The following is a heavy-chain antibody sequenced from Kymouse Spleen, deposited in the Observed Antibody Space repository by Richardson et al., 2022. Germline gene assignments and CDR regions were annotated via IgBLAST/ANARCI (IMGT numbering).Heavy chain of an antibody. CDR2: ISWNSGSI. D-gene: IGHD3-3*01. J-gene: IGHJ3*02. CDR3: AKEYDFWSGYYAFDI. Sequence: EVQLVESGGGLVQPGRSLRLSCAASGFTFDDYAMHWVRQAPGKGLEWVSGISWNSGSIGYADSVKGRFTISRDNAKNSLYLQMNSLRAEDTALYYCAKEYDFWSGYYAFDIWGQGTMVTVSS. V-gene: IGHV3-9*01. CDR1: GFTFDDYA.